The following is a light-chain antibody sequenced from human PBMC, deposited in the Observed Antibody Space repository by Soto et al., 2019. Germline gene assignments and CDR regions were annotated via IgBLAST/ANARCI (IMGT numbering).Light chain of an antibody. Sequence: QSVLTQPPSVSGAPGQRVTISCTGSGSSIGAGYDVHWYQHRPGTAPKLLVFGDSHRPSGVPDRFSGSKSGTSASLAITGLQAEDEGDYSCQSYDSTLDARYVFGTGTKVTVL. CDR2: GDS. J-gene: IGLJ1*01. V-gene: IGLV1-40*01. CDR3: QSYDSTLDARYV. CDR1: GSSIGAGYD.